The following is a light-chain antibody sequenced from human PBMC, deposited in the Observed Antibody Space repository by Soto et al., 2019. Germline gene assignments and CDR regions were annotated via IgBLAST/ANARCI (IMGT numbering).Light chain of an antibody. J-gene: IGLJ2*01. V-gene: IGLV1-51*01. Sequence: QSVLMQPPSVSAAPGQKVTISCSGSSSNIGNNYVSWYQHLPGTAPKLLIYDNNKRPSGIPDRFSGSKSGTSATLGITGLQTGDEADYYCGTWDSSLSVVFGGGTKLTVL. CDR2: DNN. CDR1: SSNIGNNY. CDR3: GTWDSSLSVV.